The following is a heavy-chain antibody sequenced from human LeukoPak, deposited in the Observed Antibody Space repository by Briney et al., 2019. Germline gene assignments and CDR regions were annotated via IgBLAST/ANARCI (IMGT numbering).Heavy chain of an antibody. CDR1: GGSISSSSYY. CDR2: ISYRGSS. J-gene: IGHJ3*02. D-gene: IGHD3-22*01. Sequence: SETLSLTCTVSGGSISSSSYYWGWIRQPPGKGLEWIGSISYRGSSYYNPSLKSRVTISADTSKNQFFLKLTSVTAADTAMYYCARIPYDSSGYYLFFDIWGQGTMVTVSS. V-gene: IGHV4-39*01. CDR3: ARIPYDSSGYYLFFDI.